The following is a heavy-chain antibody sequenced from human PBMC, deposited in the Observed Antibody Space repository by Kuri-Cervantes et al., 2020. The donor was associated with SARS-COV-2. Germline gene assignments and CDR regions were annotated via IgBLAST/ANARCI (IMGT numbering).Heavy chain of an antibody. J-gene: IGHJ4*02. CDR3: ARVGFDSSGYYFSAFFDY. Sequence: ASVKVSCKASGYTFTSYAMHWVRQAPGQRLEWMGWINAGNGNTKYSQKFQGRVTITRDTSASTAYMELSSLRSEDTAVYYCARVGFDSSGYYFSAFFDYWGQGTLVTVSS. CDR1: GYTFTSYA. CDR2: INAGNGNT. V-gene: IGHV1-3*01. D-gene: IGHD3-22*01.